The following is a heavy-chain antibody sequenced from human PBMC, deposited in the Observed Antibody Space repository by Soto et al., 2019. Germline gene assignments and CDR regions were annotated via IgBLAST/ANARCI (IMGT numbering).Heavy chain of an antibody. CDR3: ARNRLRQWLETDDY. Sequence: GASVKVSCKASGYTFTSYDINWVRQATGQGLEWMGWMNPNSGNTGYAQKFQGRVTMTRNTSISTAYMELSSLRSEDTAVYYCARNRLRQWLETDDYWGQGTLVTVSS. V-gene: IGHV1-8*01. CDR1: GYTFTSYD. CDR2: MNPNSGNT. J-gene: IGHJ4*02. D-gene: IGHD6-19*01.